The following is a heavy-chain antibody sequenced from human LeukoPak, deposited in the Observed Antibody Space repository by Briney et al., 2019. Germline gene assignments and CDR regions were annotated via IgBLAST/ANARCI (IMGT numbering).Heavy chain of an antibody. D-gene: IGHD4-17*01. CDR2: IYYSGST. CDR1: GGSISSYY. Sequence: SETLSLTCTVSGGSISSYYWSWIRQPPGKGLEWIGYIYYSGSTNYNPSLKSRVTISVDTSKNQFSLKLSSVTAADTAVYYCAKDLGDYGDYPNYFDYWGQGTLVTVSS. CDR3: AKDLGDYGDYPNYFDY. V-gene: IGHV4-59*01. J-gene: IGHJ4*02.